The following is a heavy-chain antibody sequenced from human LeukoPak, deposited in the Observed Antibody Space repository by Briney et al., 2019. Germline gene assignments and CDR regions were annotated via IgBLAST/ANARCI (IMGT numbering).Heavy chain of an antibody. Sequence: GGSLRLSCAASGFTFSSYWMHWVRQAPGKGLVWVSRTNSDGSSTSYADSVKGRFTISRDNAKNTLYLQMNSLRAEDTAVYYCARTSADDSSGYLDYWGQGTLVTVSS. V-gene: IGHV3-74*01. CDR1: GFTFSSYW. J-gene: IGHJ4*02. CDR3: ARTSADDSSGYLDY. CDR2: TNSDGSST. D-gene: IGHD3-22*01.